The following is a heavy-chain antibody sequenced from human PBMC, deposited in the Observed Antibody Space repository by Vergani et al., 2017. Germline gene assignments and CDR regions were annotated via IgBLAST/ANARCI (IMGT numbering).Heavy chain of an antibody. CDR1: GFTFSSYG. CDR3: ARDTRPNTYYDFWSGYYIGP. D-gene: IGHD3-3*01. Sequence: QVQLVESGGGVVQPGRSLGLSCAASGFTFSSYGMHWVRQAPGKGLEWVAVIWYDGSNKYYADSVKGRFTISRDNSKNTLYLQMNSLRAEDTAVYYCARDTRPNTYYDFWSGYYIGPWGQGTLVTVSS. J-gene: IGHJ5*02. CDR2: IWYDGSNK. V-gene: IGHV3-33*01.